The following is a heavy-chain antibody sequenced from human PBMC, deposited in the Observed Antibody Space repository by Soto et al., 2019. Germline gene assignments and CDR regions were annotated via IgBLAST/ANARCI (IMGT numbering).Heavy chain of an antibody. V-gene: IGHV5-51*01. CDR1: GYSFTSYW. CDR2: IYPGDSDT. J-gene: IGHJ3*02. Sequence: PGESLKISCKGSGYSFTSYWIGWVRQMPGKGLEWMGIIYPGDSDTRYSPSFQGQVTISADKSISTAYLQWSSLKASDTAMYYCARPRPGGGNFSWSEAAFEIWGQGTMVTVSS. D-gene: IGHD3-3*01. CDR3: ARPRPGGGNFSWSEAAFEI.